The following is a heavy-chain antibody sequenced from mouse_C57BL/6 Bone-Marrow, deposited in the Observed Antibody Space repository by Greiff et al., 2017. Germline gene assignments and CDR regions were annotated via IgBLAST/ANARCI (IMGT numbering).Heavy chain of an antibody. CDR1: GFNIKDYY. CDR3: APYDYDGAWFAY. J-gene: IGHJ3*01. D-gene: IGHD2-4*01. V-gene: IGHV14-2*01. CDR2: IDPEDGET. Sequence: VQLQQSGAELVKPGASVKLSCTASGFNIKDYYMHWVKQRTEHGLAWIGRIDPEDGETKYAPKFPGKATITADTSSNTAYLQLSSLTSEDTAVYYCAPYDYDGAWFAYWGQGTLVTVSA.